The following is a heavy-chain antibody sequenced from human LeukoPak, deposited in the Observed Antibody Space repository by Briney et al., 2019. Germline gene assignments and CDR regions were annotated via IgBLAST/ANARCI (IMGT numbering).Heavy chain of an antibody. CDR3: ARASYSYDINGWVPFDY. CDR2: IYYSGST. CDR1: GGSLSSSSYY. V-gene: IGHV4-39*07. D-gene: IGHD3-22*01. Sequence: SETLSLTCTVSGGSLSSSSYYWGWIRQPPGKGLEWIGSIYYSGSTYYNPSLKSRVTISGDTSKNQFSLRLSSVTAADTAVYYCARASYSYDINGWVPFDYWGQGTLVTVSS. J-gene: IGHJ4*02.